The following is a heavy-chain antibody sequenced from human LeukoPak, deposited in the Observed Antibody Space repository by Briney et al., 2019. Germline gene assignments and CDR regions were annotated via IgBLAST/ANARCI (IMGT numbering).Heavy chain of an antibody. J-gene: IGHJ4*02. CDR1: GFTFSSYW. Sequence: GGSLRLSCAASGFTFSSYWMSWVRQAPGKGLEWVANIKQDGSEKYYVDSAKGRFTISRDNAKNSLYLQMNSLRAEDTAVYYCARGAVAGPPLYYFDYWGQGTLVTVSS. CDR2: IKQDGSEK. D-gene: IGHD6-19*01. V-gene: IGHV3-7*03. CDR3: ARGAVAGPPLYYFDY.